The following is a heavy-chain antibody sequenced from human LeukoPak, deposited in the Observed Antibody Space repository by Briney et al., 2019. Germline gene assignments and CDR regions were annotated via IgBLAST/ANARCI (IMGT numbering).Heavy chain of an antibody. CDR1: GYIFTSYG. V-gene: IGHV1-18*01. CDR2: ISAYNGNT. D-gene: IGHD3/OR15-3a*01. CDR3: PRPDDEFWAGYWGGGVDYYYYYYMDV. Sequence: ASVKVSCKASGYIFTSYGISWVRQAPGQGLEWVGWISAYNGNTNYPQKLQGRVTMHTHTSPRTDYMAPKSLRSDDTAVYYFPRPDDEFWAGYWGGGVDYYYYYYMDVWGKGTTVTVSS. J-gene: IGHJ6*03.